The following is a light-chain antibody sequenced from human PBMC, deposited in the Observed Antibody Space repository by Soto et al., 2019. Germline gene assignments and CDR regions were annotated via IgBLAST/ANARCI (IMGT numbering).Light chain of an antibody. J-gene: IGLJ3*02. CDR2: EGT. V-gene: IGLV2-23*01. CDR3: CSYASSSASVL. Sequence: QSALTQPVSVSGSPGQSITISCTGTSSDVGSYSLVSWYQQHPGKAPKLIIYEGTKRPSGISDRFSGSQSGNTASLTISGLEVEDETDYYCCSYASSSASVLFGGGTKLTVL. CDR1: SSDVGSYSL.